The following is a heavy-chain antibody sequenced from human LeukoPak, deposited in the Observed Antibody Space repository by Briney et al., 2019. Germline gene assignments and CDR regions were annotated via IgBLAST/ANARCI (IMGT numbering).Heavy chain of an antibody. CDR1: GFTFDNSG. J-gene: IGHJ4*02. V-gene: IGHV3-20*04. CDR2: VNWNGGST. Sequence: GGSLRLSCAASGFTFDNSGMSWVRQAPGKGLEWVSGVNWNGGSTSYADSVKGRFTISRDNAKNSLYLQMNSLRAEDTAVYYCARARGDRAAANDYWGQGTLVTVSS. D-gene: IGHD6-13*01. CDR3: ARARGDRAAANDY.